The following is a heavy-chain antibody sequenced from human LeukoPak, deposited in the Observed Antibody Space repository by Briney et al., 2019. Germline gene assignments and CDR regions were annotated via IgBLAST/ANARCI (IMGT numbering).Heavy chain of an antibody. Sequence: GGSLRLSCAASGFTFSDYYMSWIRQAPGKGLEWVSYISSSGSTIYYADSVKGRFTISRDNAKNSLYLQMNSLRAEDTAVYYCARATPQYQLPQDHGMDVWGQGTTVTVSS. CDR3: ARATPQYQLPQDHGMDV. V-gene: IGHV3-11*01. D-gene: IGHD2-2*01. CDR1: GFTFSDYY. CDR2: ISSSGSTI. J-gene: IGHJ6*02.